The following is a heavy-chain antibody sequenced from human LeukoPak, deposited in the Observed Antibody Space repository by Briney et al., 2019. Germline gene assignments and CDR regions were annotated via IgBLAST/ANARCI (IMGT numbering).Heavy chain of an antibody. CDR3: ARHSVSGSYYDSSGQGYYFDY. Sequence: SETLSLTCTVSGGSNSSYYWSWIRQPPGKGLEWIGYIYTSGSTNYNPSLKSRVTISVDTSKNQFSLKLSSVTAADTAVYYCARHSVSGSYYDSSGQGYYFDYWGQGTLVTVSS. V-gene: IGHV4-4*09. J-gene: IGHJ4*02. CDR2: IYTSGST. D-gene: IGHD3-22*01. CDR1: GGSNSSYY.